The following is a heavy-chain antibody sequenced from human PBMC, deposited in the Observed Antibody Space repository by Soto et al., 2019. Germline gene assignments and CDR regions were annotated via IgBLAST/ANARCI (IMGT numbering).Heavy chain of an antibody. D-gene: IGHD5-18*01. J-gene: IGHJ3*02. V-gene: IGHV3-7*01. CDR3: ARGDTPMITGMDSFDI. CDR2: IKQDGTEK. CDR1: GFTFSRYW. Sequence: GGSLRLSCAASGFTFSRYWMNWVRQAPGKGLEWVANIKQDGTEKNYVDSVKGRFTISRDNARNSLYLQMDSLRAEDTAVYFCARGDTPMITGMDSFDIWGQGTMVTVS.